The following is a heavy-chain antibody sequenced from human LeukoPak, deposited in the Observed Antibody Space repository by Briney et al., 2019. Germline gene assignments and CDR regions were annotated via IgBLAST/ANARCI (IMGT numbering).Heavy chain of an antibody. CDR2: IKSKADGGTT. CDR1: GLIFSNAW. CDR3: TTEYYASGALTPIDY. V-gene: IGHV3-15*01. Sequence: PGGSLRLSCTASGLIFSNAWVSWVRQAPGKGLEWVGRIKSKADGGTTDYAAPVKGRFTISKDDSKNTLYLQMNSLKSEDTAVYYCTTEYYASGALTPIDYWGQGTLVTVSS. D-gene: IGHD2/OR15-2a*01. J-gene: IGHJ4*02.